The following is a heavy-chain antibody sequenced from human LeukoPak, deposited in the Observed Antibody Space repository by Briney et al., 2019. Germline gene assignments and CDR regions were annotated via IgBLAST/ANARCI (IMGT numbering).Heavy chain of an antibody. CDR1: GYSISSGYY. Sequence: SETLSLTCTVSGYSISSGYYWGWIRQPPGKGLEWIGSIYHSGSTYYNPSLKSRVTISVDTSKNQFSLKLSSVTAADTAVYYCARSVYYYDSSGYYPRFDAFDIWGQGTMVTVSS. CDR3: ARSVYYYDSSGYYPRFDAFDI. CDR2: IYHSGST. V-gene: IGHV4-38-2*02. D-gene: IGHD3-22*01. J-gene: IGHJ3*02.